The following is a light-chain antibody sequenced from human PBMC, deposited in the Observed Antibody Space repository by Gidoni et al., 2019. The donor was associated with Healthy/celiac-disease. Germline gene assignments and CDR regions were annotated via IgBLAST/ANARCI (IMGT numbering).Light chain of an antibody. CDR3: QQYNSYST. CDR1: QSISSW. J-gene: IGKJ1*01. V-gene: IGKV1-5*03. CDR2: KAS. Sequence: DNQMTKSPSTLSASVGDRVTITCRASQSISSWLAWYQQKPGKAPKLLIYKASSLESGVPSRFSGSGSGTEFTLTISSLQPDDFATYYCQQYNSYSTFGQXTKVEIK.